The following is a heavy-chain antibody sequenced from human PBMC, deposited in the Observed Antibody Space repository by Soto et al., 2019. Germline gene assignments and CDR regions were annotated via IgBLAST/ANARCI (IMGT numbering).Heavy chain of an antibody. Sequence: EVQVVESGGGLVNPGGSLRLSCAASGFTFRSYTMNWVRQAPGKGLEWVSSIRSTSSHIYYADSVRGRFTISRDNAKNSLYLQMNSLRAEDTAVYYCARSGSFFGDSSGYGVYFDYWGPGTLVTVSS. D-gene: IGHD3-22*01. V-gene: IGHV3-21*01. CDR1: GFTFRSYT. CDR3: ARSGSFFGDSSGYGVYFDY. CDR2: IRSTSSHI. J-gene: IGHJ4*02.